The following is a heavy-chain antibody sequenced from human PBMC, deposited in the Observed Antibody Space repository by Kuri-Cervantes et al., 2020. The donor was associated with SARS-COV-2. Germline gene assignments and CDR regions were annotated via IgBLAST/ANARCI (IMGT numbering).Heavy chain of an antibody. V-gene: IGHV3-74*01. Sequence: GESLKISCEASGFTFSDYYMSWIRQAPGKGLVWVARVDGDGIDTTYADSVKGRFTISRDNAKNTVYLQMHSLRVEDTAMYYCARGNPANSHVVDYWGQGTLVTVSS. J-gene: IGHJ4*02. D-gene: IGHD2-21*01. CDR2: VDGDGIDT. CDR3: ARGNPANSHVVDY. CDR1: GFTFSDYY.